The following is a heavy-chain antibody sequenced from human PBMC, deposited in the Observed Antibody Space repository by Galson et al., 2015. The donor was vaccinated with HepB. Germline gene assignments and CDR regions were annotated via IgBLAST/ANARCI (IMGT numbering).Heavy chain of an antibody. CDR2: IYYSGST. J-gene: IGHJ5*02. V-gene: IGHV4-39*01. D-gene: IGHD3-22*01. CDR1: GSSISSSSYY. Sequence: ETLSLTCTVSGSSISSSSYYWGWIRQPPGKGLEWIGSIYYSGSTYYNPSLKSRVTISVDTSKNQFSLKLSSVTAADTAVYYCARPYYYDSSGHNWFDPWGQGTLVTVSS. CDR3: ARPYYYDSSGHNWFDP.